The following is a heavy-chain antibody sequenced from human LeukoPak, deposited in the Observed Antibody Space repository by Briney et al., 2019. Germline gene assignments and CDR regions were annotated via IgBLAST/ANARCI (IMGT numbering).Heavy chain of an antibody. CDR1: GYTFTSYG. V-gene: IGHV1-18*01. D-gene: IGHD3-3*01. CDR2: ISAYNGNT. Sequence: ASVKVSCQSSGYTFTSYGISWVRQAPGQGLEWMGWISAYNGNTNYAQKLQGRVTMTTDTSTSTAYMELRSLRSDDTAVYYCARDYLPTRDFWSGYYYYYYYYMDVWGKGTTVTVSS. CDR3: ARDYLPTRDFWSGYYYYYYYYMDV. J-gene: IGHJ6*03.